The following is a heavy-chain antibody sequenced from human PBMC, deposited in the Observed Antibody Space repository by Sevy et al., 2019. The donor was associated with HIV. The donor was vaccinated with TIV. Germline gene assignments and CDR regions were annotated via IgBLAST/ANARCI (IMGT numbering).Heavy chain of an antibody. J-gene: IGHJ2*01. CDR1: GFTLSRYW. CDR3: GSGLMRYFDL. V-gene: IGHV3-7*01. D-gene: IGHD3-10*01. CDR2: IKQDGSEK. Sequence: GGSLRLSCAASGFTLSRYWMSWVRQAPGKGLEWVANIKQDGSEKYYVDSVKGRFTIFRDNGKNSLYLQMNSLRAEDTAVYYCGSGLMRYFDLWGRGTLVTVSS.